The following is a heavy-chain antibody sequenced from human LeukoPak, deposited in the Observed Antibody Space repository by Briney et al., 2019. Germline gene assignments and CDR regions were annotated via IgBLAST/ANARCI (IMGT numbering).Heavy chain of an antibody. D-gene: IGHD3-16*01. Sequence: GGSLRLSCAASGFNFSNYAMSWVRQAPGKGLEWVSAISGSGGRTYYADSVKGRFTISRDNSKSTLYLQMNSLRADDTAICYCAKDHYDNWFDPWGQGTLVTVSS. V-gene: IGHV3-23*01. J-gene: IGHJ5*02. CDR3: AKDHYDNWFDP. CDR2: ISGSGGRT. CDR1: GFNFSNYA.